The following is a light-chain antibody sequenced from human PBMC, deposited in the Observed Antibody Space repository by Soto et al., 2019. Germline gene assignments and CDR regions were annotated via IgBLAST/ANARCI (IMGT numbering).Light chain of an antibody. CDR3: STWDDSLNGWV. CDR1: SANIGAAYN. CDR2: NDD. Sequence: QSVLTQPPSVSGAPGQRVTISCTGSSANIGAAYNVDWYQQLPGTAPKLLMFNDDKRPSGVPDRFSGSRSGTSASLAISGLQSDDEAVYFCSTWDDSLNGWVFGGGTKLTVL. V-gene: IGLV1-40*01. J-gene: IGLJ3*02.